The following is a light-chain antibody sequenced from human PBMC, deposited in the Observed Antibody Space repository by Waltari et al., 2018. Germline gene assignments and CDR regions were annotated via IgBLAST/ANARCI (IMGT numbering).Light chain of an antibody. CDR1: QNINDY. CDR3: QQHKSYPWT. CDR2: RAS. Sequence: IPMTQSPSSLSTSVRDTVTLSCRASQNINDYLAWYQQKPGKAPNLLIYRASSLQSGVPSRFTGSGSGTDFTLTINSLQPEDFGTYYCQQHKSYPWTFGQGTKVDIK. V-gene: IGKV1-16*01. J-gene: IGKJ1*01.